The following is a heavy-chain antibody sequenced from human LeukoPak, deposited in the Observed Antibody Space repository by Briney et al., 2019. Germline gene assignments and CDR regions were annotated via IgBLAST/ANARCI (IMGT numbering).Heavy chain of an antibody. Sequence: GKSLKISCKASGYSFTTYWVAWVRQMPGKGLEWMGMISPGDFDTRYTPSFKGQVTISADKSISTAYLQWSSLKASDTAIYYCARHQGGMDVWGQGTTVTVSS. J-gene: IGHJ6*02. CDR1: GYSFTTYW. CDR2: ISPGDFDT. V-gene: IGHV5-51*01. CDR3: ARHQGGMDV.